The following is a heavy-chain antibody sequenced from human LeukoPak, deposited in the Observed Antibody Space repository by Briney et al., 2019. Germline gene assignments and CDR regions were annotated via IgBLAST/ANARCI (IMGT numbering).Heavy chain of an antibody. Sequence: PSETLSLTCTVSGGSISSYYWSWIRQPAGKGLEWVGRIYTSGSTNYNPSLKSRVTMSVDTSKNQSSLKLSSVTAADTAVYYCARGSTYYDFWSGQELNWFDPWGQGTLVTVSS. D-gene: IGHD3-3*01. J-gene: IGHJ5*02. CDR3: ARGSTYYDFWSGQELNWFDP. V-gene: IGHV4-4*07. CDR2: IYTSGST. CDR1: GGSISSYY.